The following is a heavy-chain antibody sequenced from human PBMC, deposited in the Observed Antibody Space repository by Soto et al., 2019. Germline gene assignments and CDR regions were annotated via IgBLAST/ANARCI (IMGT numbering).Heavy chain of an antibody. J-gene: IGHJ4*02. CDR1: GYTFTSYD. V-gene: IGHV1-8*01. CDR3: AMTPSKIVGATSDY. Sequence: QVQLVQSGAEVKKPGASVKVSCKASGYTFTSYDINWVRQATGQGREWMGWMNPNSGNTGYAQKFQGRVTMTRNTSISTAYMELSSLRSEDTAVYYCAMTPSKIVGATSDYWGQGTLVTVSS. CDR2: MNPNSGNT. D-gene: IGHD1-26*01.